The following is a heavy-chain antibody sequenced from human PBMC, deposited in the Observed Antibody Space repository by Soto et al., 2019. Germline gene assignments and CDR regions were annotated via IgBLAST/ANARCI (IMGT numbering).Heavy chain of an antibody. J-gene: IGHJ6*02. CDR2: INPSGGNT. CDR3: ARDLPTMDV. CDR1: GYTFTNYY. Sequence: ASVKVSCKASGYTFTNYYMHWVRQAPGQGLEWMGVINPSGGNTVYAQKHKGRVTMTTDTSTSTAYMELRSLRSDDTAVYYCARDLPTMDVWGQGTTVTVSS. V-gene: IGHV1-46*01.